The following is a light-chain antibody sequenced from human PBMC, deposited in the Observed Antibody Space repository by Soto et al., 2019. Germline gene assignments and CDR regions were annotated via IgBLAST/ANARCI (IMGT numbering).Light chain of an antibody. CDR1: QSISNW. V-gene: IGKV1-5*03. CDR3: QHYNGYPIT. CDR2: EAS. J-gene: IGKJ4*01. Sequence: DIQMTQSPSTLSASVGDRVTITCRASQSISNWLAWYQQKPGKAPKFLIHEASSLESGVPSRFSGSGSGTEFTLSISSLQPDDIATYYCQHYNGYPITFGGGTKVEIK.